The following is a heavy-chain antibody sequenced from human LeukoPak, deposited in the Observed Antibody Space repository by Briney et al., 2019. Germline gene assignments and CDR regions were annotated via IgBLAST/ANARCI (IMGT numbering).Heavy chain of an antibody. J-gene: IGHJ6*03. CDR3: ARDIGVSDYMDV. D-gene: IGHD2-8*01. CDR1: GFSFSNYA. V-gene: IGHV3-30*04. Sequence: GGSLRVSSAAPGFSFSNYAMHCVRQAPGKGLEWVAVISSDGSNKYYADSMKGRFTISRDNSKNTLYLQMNSMRAEDTAVYYCARDIGVSDYMDVWGKGTTVTVYS. CDR2: ISSDGSNK.